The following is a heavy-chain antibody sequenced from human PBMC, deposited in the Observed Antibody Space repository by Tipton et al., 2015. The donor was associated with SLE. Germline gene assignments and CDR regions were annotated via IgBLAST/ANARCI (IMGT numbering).Heavy chain of an antibody. CDR3: ARHGDSLMPPDY. J-gene: IGHJ4*02. D-gene: IGHD2-2*01. V-gene: IGHV4-59*08. Sequence: TLSLTCTVSGGSISNYYWSWIRQPPGKGLEWIGYIYCSGSTNYNPSLKSRVTISVDTSKNQFSLKLSSVTAADTAAYYCARHGDSLMPPDYWGQGTLATVSS. CDR1: GGSISNYY. CDR2: IYCSGST.